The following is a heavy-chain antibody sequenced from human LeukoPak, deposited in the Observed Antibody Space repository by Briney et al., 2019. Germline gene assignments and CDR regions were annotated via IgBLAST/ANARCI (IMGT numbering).Heavy chain of an antibody. CDR3: ARDRHDFHYYYGMDV. D-gene: IGHD3-3*01. J-gene: IGHJ6*02. CDR2: IYHSGST. CDR1: GGSISSGGYS. Sequence: SQTLSLTCAVSGGSISSGGYSWSWIRQPPGKGLEWIGYIYHSGSTYYNPSLKSRVTISVDRSKNQFSLKLSSVTAADTAVYYCARDRHDFHYYYGMDVWGQGTTVTVSS. V-gene: IGHV4-30-2*01.